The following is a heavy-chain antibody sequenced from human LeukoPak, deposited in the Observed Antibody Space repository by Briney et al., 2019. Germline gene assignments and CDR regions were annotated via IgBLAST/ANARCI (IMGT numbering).Heavy chain of an antibody. CDR3: ARRDGTGYVGS. CDR1: GFTFSSYW. V-gene: IGHV3-7*01. D-gene: IGHD5-12*01. CDR2: IKQDGSEK. Sequence: PGVSLRLSCAASGFTFSSYWMIWVRQAPGKGLDWVANIKQDGSEKYYVDSVKGRFTISRDNAKNSLYLQMNSLRAEDTAVYYCARRDGTGYVGSWGQGTLVTVSS. J-gene: IGHJ5*02.